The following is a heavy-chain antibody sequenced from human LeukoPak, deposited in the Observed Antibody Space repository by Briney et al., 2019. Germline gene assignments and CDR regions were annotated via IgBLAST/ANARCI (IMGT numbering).Heavy chain of an antibody. Sequence: QPGGSLRLSCAASGFTFSSYSMNWVRQAPGKGLEWVSYISSSSSTIYYADSVKGRFTISRDNAKNSLYLQMNSLRAEDTAVYYCARVVFGSGSLGGDYWGQGTLVTVSS. CDR2: ISSSSSTI. J-gene: IGHJ4*02. D-gene: IGHD1-26*01. V-gene: IGHV3-48*01. CDR1: GFTFSSYS. CDR3: ARVVFGSGSLGGDY.